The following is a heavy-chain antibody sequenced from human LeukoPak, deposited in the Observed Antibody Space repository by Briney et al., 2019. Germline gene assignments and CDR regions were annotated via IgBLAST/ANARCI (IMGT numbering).Heavy chain of an antibody. J-gene: IGHJ3*02. CDR1: GYSFTSYW. CDR2: IYPGDSDT. V-gene: IGHV5-51*01. Sequence: GESLKISCKGSGYSFTSYWIGWVRQMPGKGLEWMGIIYPGDSDTRYSPSFQGQVTISADKSISTAYLQWGSLKASDTAMYYCARHLEYSSGWYPNDAFDIWGQGTMVTVSS. D-gene: IGHD6-19*01. CDR3: ARHLEYSSGWYPNDAFDI.